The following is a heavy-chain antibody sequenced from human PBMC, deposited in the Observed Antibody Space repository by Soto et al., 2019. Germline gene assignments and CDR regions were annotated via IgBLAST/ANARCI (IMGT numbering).Heavy chain of an antibody. CDR2: IWYDGSNK. Sequence: QVQLVESGGGVVQPGRSLRLSCAASGFTFSSYGMHWVRQAPGKGLEWVAVIWYDGSNKYYADSVKGRFTISRDNSKNTLYLQMNSLRAEDMAVYYCARIYCSGGSCFETQYYYYYGMDVWGQGTTVTVSS. D-gene: IGHD2-15*01. V-gene: IGHV3-33*01. CDR1: GFTFSSYG. CDR3: ARIYCSGGSCFETQYYYYYGMDV. J-gene: IGHJ6*02.